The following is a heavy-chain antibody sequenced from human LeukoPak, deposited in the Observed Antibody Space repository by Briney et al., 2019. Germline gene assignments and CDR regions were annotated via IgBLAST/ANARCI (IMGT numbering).Heavy chain of an antibody. CDR2: IDWDDDK. CDR3: ARMGYYYDSSGYGYFDY. Sequence: SGPALVKPTQTLTLTCTFSAFSLSTSGMRVSWIRQPPGKALEWLARIDWDDDKFYSTSLKTRLTISKDTSKNQVVLTMTNMDPVDTATYYCARMGYYYDSSGYGYFDYWGQGTLVTVSS. V-gene: IGHV2-70*04. J-gene: IGHJ4*02. D-gene: IGHD3-22*01. CDR1: AFSLSTSGMR.